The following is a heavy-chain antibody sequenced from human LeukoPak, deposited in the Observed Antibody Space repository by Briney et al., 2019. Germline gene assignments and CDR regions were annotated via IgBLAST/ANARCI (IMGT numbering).Heavy chain of an antibody. CDR2: INPSGGST. Sequence: ASVKVSCKASGYTFTSYYMHWVRQAPGQGLEWMGIINPSGGSTSYAQKFQGRVTMTRDTSTSTVYMELSSLRSEDTAVYYCARGATRAYYYYGMDVWGQGTTVTVSS. CDR1: GYTFTSYY. J-gene: IGHJ6*02. CDR3: ARGATRAYYYYGMDV. V-gene: IGHV1-46*01.